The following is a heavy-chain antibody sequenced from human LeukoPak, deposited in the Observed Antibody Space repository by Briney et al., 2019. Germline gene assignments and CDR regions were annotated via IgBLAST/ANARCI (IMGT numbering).Heavy chain of an antibody. CDR3: ARDVLR. Sequence: PAGTLRLSCAASGCTFSTDGIHWGRQGQPKGLVCAYYITTDGSSATYADAVKGRFTISRDNAKNTLCMQMNSLSPADTGVYYCARDVLRRGQGILVTVSS. CDR1: GCTFSTDG. D-gene: IGHD4-17*01. V-gene: IGHV3-74*01. J-gene: IGHJ4*02. CDR2: ITTDGSSA.